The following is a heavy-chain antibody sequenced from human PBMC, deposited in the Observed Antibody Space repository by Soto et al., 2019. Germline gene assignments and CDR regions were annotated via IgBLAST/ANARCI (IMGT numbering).Heavy chain of an antibody. CDR1: GYTFTSYG. CDR3: ARDRYCSTTSCYESLPPYFDY. V-gene: IGHV1-18*01. CDR2: ISAYNGNT. D-gene: IGHD2-2*01. Sequence: ASVKVSCKASGYTFTSYGISWVRQAPGQGLEWMGWISAYNGNTNYAQKLQGRVTMTTDTSTSTAYMELRSLRSDDTAVYYCARDRYCSTTSCYESLPPYFDYWGQGTLVTVSS. J-gene: IGHJ4*02.